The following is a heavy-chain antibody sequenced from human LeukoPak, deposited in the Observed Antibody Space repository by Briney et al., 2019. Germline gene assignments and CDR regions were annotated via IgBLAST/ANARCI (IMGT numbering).Heavy chain of an antibody. J-gene: IGHJ6*02. V-gene: IGHV3-30-3*01. Sequence: GGSLRLSCAASGFTFSSYAMHWVRQAPGMGLEWVAVISYDGSNKYCADSVKGRFTISRDNSKNTLYLQMNSLRAEDTAVYYCARDCLPFSTHYYYGMDVWGQGTTVTVSS. CDR2: ISYDGSNK. D-gene: IGHD3-3*01. CDR1: GFTFSSYA. CDR3: ARDCLPFSTHYYYGMDV.